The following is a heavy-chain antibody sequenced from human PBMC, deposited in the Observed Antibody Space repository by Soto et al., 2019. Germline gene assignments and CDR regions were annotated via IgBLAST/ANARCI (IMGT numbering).Heavy chain of an antibody. J-gene: IGHJ4*02. CDR1: GFVFRSYW. CDR3: ARDGVAAGLYLDN. D-gene: IGHD6-19*01. CDR2: INQDGSEK. Sequence: HPGGSLRLSCAASGFVFRSYWMIWVRQAPGKGLEWVANINQDGSEKYYVDSVRGRFIISRDNAENSLYLQMNSLRAEDTALYYCARDGVAAGLYLDNWGQGTLVTVSS. V-gene: IGHV3-7*01.